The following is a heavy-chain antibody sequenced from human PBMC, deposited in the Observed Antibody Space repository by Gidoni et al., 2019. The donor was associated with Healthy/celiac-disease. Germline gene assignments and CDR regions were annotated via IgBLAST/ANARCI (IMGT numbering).Heavy chain of an antibody. CDR2: IYYSGST. V-gene: IGHV4-59*01. CDR1: GGSISSYY. Sequence: QVQLQASGPGLVKPSETLSLTCTVSGGSISSYYWSWIRQPPGKGLEWIGYIYYSGSTNYNPSLKSRVTISVDTSKNQFSLKLSSVTAADTAVYYCARAAYGGNRHDAFDIWGQGTMVTVSS. CDR3: ARAAYGGNRHDAFDI. J-gene: IGHJ3*02. D-gene: IGHD4-17*01.